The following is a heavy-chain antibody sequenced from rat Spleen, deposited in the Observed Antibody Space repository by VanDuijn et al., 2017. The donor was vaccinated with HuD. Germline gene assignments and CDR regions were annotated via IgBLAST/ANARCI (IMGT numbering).Heavy chain of an antibody. D-gene: IGHD4-6*01. CDR3: TRGLGDY. CDR2: IWGDGST. J-gene: IGHJ2*01. CDR1: GFSLTSYG. Sequence: QVQLKESGPGLVQPSQTLSLTCTVSGFSLTSYGVSWVRQPPGKGLEWMGGIWGDGSTNYNSALKSRLSISRDTSKSQVFLKMNSLQTEDTAIYFCTRGLGDYWGQGVMVTVSS. V-gene: IGHV2-13*01.